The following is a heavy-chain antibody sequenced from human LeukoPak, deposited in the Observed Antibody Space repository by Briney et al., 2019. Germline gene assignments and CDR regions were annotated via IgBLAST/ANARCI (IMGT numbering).Heavy chain of an antibody. CDR1: GFAFGSEA. CDR3: TTSSSSPAGDALDI. J-gene: IGHJ3*02. D-gene: IGHD3-10*01. V-gene: IGHV3-15*01. Sequence: GGSLRLSCAVSGFAFGSEAMSWVRQAPGKGLEWVGRIKSKTDGGTTDYAAPVKGRFTISRDDSKNTLYLQMNSLKTEDTAVYYCTTSSSSPAGDALDIWGQGTMVTVSS. CDR2: IKSKTDGGTT.